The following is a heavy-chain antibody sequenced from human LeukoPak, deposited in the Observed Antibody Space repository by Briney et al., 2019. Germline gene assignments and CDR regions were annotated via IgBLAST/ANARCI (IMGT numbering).Heavy chain of an antibody. CDR3: ARDVIVPAANWFDP. CDR2: INLNSGGT. V-gene: IGHV1-2*02. Sequence: ASVKVSCKASGYTFTGYYMHWVRQAPGQGLEWMGWINLNSGGTNYAQKFQGRVTMTRDTSISTAYMELSRLRSDDTAVYYCARDVIVPAANWFDPWGQGTLVTVSS. D-gene: IGHD2-2*01. J-gene: IGHJ5*02. CDR1: GYTFTGYY.